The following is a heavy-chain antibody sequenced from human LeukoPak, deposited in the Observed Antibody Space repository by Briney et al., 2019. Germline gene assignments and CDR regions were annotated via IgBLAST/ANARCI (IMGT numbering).Heavy chain of an antibody. D-gene: IGHD1-1*01. Sequence: SETLSLTCTVSGGSMRTTTYYWGWIRQPPGKGLEWIGSIYYNGGTYYNPSLKSRVTISVDTSKNQFSVNLNSVTAADTAVYYCVRESRIMTTVRYWFDPWGQGTLVTVSS. CDR1: GGSMRTTTYY. CDR2: IYYNGGT. CDR3: VRESRIMTTVRYWFDP. V-gene: IGHV4-39*07. J-gene: IGHJ5*02.